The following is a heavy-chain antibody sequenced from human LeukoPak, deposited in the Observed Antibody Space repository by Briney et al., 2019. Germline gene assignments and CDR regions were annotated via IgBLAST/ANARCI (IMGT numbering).Heavy chain of an antibody. J-gene: IGHJ4*02. Sequence: SVKVSCKASGGTFSSYAISWVRQAPGQGLEWMGGIIPIFGTANYAQKFQSRVTITTDESTSTAYMELSSLRSEDTAVYYCARVNLDRDSSGFAFDYWGQGTLVTVSS. D-gene: IGHD3-22*01. CDR3: ARVNLDRDSSGFAFDY. V-gene: IGHV1-69*05. CDR2: IIPIFGTA. CDR1: GGTFSSYA.